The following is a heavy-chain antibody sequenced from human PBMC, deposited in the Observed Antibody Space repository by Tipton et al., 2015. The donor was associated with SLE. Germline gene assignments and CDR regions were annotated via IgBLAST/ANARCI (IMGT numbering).Heavy chain of an antibody. D-gene: IGHD6-19*01. CDR3: AIQGELAGVDY. J-gene: IGHJ4*02. CDR1: GGSISSYY. V-gene: IGHV4-59*08. Sequence: TLSLTCTVSGGSISSYYWSWIRQPPGKGLEWIGYIYYSGSTNYNLSLKSRVTISVDTTKNQFSLKLSSVTAADTAVYYCAIQGELAGVDYWGQGTLVTVSS. CDR2: IYYSGST.